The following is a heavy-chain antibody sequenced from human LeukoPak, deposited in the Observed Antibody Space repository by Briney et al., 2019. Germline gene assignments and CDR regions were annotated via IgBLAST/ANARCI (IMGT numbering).Heavy chain of an antibody. Sequence: PGESLKISCKGSRYSFTSYWIGWVRQMSGKGLGWMGIIYPGDSDTRYSPSFQGQVTISADKSISTAYLQWSSLKASDTAMYYCARTRSGYLANFDYWGQGTLVTVSS. V-gene: IGHV5-51*01. CDR1: RYSFTSYW. CDR3: ARTRSGYLANFDY. J-gene: IGHJ4*02. CDR2: IYPGDSDT. D-gene: IGHD3-3*01.